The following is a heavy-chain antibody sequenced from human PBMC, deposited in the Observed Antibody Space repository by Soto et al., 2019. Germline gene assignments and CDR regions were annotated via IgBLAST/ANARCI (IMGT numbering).Heavy chain of an antibody. J-gene: IGHJ6*02. CDR3: AREVVSLHYDSSGYYYYYGMDV. CDR2: ISSSSSYI. Sequence: PGGSLRRSCAASGFTFSSYSMNCVRQAPGKGLEWVSSISSSSSYIYYADSVKGRFTISRDNAKNSLYLQMNSLRAEDTAVYYCAREVVSLHYDSSGYYYYYGMDVWGQGTTVTVSS. CDR1: GFTFSSYS. V-gene: IGHV3-21*01. D-gene: IGHD3-22*01.